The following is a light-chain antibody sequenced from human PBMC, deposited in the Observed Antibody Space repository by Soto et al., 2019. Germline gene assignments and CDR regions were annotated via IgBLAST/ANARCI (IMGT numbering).Light chain of an antibody. V-gene: IGKV1-27*01. CDR2: TAS. CDR1: QGISNY. J-gene: IGKJ3*01. CDR3: RKYNSAPFT. Sequence: DIQRTQSPSSLSASVGDRVIITCRASQGISNYLAWYQEKPGKVPKLLIYTASTLQSGVPSRFSGSGSGTDFTLTISSLQPEDVATYYCRKYNSAPFTFGPGTRVDVK.